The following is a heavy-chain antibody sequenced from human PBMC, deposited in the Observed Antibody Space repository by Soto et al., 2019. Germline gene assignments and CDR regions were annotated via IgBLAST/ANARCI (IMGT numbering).Heavy chain of an antibody. CDR3: AKGVHTMDTYHYGMDV. D-gene: IGHD1-1*01. J-gene: IGHJ6*02. Sequence: QVQLMESGGGVVQPGRSLRLSCAVSRFTFSSYGLHWVRQAPGKGLEWVALISYDGSKEYYADSVKDRFTISRDNSKKTLYLQMDSLRPEDTAVYYCAKGVHTMDTYHYGMDVWGQGTTVTVSS. V-gene: IGHV3-30*18. CDR2: ISYDGSKE. CDR1: RFTFSSYG.